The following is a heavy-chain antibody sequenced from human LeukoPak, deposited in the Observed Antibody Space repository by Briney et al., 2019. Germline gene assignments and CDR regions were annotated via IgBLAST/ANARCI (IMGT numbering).Heavy chain of an antibody. D-gene: IGHD3-16*02. J-gene: IGHJ4*02. CDR2: IYHSGST. CDR1: GNSISSGYY. V-gene: IGHV4-38-2*01. CDR3: ARIYRRVGQFDY. Sequence: SETLSLTCAVSGNSISSGYYWGWIRQPPGKGLEWIGSIYHSGSTYYNPSLKSRVTISVDTSKNQFSLKLSSVTAADTAVYYCARIYRRVGQFDYWGQGTLVTVSS.